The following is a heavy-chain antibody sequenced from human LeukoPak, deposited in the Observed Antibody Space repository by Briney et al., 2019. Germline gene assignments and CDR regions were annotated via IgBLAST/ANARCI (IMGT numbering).Heavy chain of an antibody. J-gene: IGHJ4*02. CDR1: GFTVSSYG. CDR3: AKAEEEYYDSSGYSDY. CDR2: ISYDGSNK. D-gene: IGHD3-22*01. V-gene: IGHV3-30*18. Sequence: PGGSLRLSCAASGFTVSSYGMHWVRQAPGKGLEWVAVISYDGSNKYYADSVKGRFTISRDNSKNTLYLQMNSLRAEDTAVYYCAKAEEEYYDSSGYSDYWGQGTLVTVSS.